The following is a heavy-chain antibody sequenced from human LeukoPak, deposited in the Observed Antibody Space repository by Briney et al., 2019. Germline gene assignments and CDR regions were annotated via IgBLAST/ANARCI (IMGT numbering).Heavy chain of an antibody. CDR1: GYIFTGYY. J-gene: IGHJ4*02. CDR2: INPNSGDT. CDR3: ARERDGYKGQPHYFDY. D-gene: IGHD5-24*01. V-gene: IGHV1-2*02. Sequence: ASVKVSCKASGYIFTGYYMRWVRQAPGQGLEWMGWINPNSGDTNYAQKFQGRVTMTRDMSTSTVYMELSSLRSEDTAVYYCARERDGYKGQPHYFDYWGQGTLVTVSS.